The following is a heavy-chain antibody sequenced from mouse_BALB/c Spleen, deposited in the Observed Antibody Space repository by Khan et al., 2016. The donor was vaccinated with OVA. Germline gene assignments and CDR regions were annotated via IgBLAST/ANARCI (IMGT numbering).Heavy chain of an antibody. V-gene: IGHV5-12-2*01. Sequence: EVELVESLGGLVPPGGSLQLSFSASGFPFSISPLSFVRPTPAPRLEFVSFLRPGGRSVYYPAPVKGRFTRSRDNAKNTLYLQMSSLKSEDTAIEYGTRPATTQYDYGMDDWGKGTSGSGSS. CDR3: TRPATTQYDYGMDD. J-gene: IGHJ4*01. D-gene: IGHD1-1*01. CDR1: GFPFSISP. CDR2: LRPGGRSV.